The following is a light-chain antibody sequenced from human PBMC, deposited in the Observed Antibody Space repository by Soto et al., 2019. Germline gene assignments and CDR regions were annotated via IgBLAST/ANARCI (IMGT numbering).Light chain of an antibody. V-gene: IGKV1-39*01. CDR1: KIIDHY. Sequence: MTQSPSYLSASVGDRVTITCRASKIIDHYLSWYQQKPGKAPKLLIFDASNLESGVPSRFSGSGSRADFTLTISDLQPEDFATYYCQQTYNPPTFGGGTKVET. CDR3: QQTYNPPT. CDR2: DAS. J-gene: IGKJ4*01.